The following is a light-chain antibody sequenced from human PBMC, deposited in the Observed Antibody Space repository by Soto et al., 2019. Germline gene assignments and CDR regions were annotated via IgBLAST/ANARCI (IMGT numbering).Light chain of an antibody. V-gene: IGKV3-11*01. J-gene: IGKJ5*01. CDR2: GAS. CDR1: QSVSSY. CDR3: QQRSNWPLIT. Sequence: EIVLTQSPATLSLSPGERATLSCRASQSVSSYLAWYQQKPGQAHRLLIYGASNRATGIPARFSGSGSGTDFTLTISSLEPEDFAVYYCQQRSNWPLITFGQGTRLEIK.